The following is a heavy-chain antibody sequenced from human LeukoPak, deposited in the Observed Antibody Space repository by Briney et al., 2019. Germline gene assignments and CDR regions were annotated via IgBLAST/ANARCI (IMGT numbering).Heavy chain of an antibody. V-gene: IGHV3-11*01. CDR3: AREKDYGDSPD. Sequence: KPGGSLRLSCAASRFTFSDYYMSWIRQAPGKGLEWVSYISSSGDTIYYADSVKGRFTISRDNAKNSLYLQMNSLRAEDTAVYYWAREKDYGDSPDWGQGPLVIVSS. CDR2: ISSSGDTI. CDR1: RFTFSDYY. D-gene: IGHD4-17*01. J-gene: IGHJ4*02.